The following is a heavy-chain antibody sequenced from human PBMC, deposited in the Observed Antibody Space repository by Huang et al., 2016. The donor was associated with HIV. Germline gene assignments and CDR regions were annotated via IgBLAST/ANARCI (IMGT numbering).Heavy chain of an antibody. CDR2: IQYDGTKK. CDR1: GFTFSGYG. V-gene: IGHV3-30*02. Sequence: QVQLVESGGGVVQPGGSLRLSCATSGFTFSGYGMHWVRQAPGLGLEWVAFIQYDGTKKYYADSVKGRFNISRDNSKNMLHLQMNNLRVEDTAAYFCAKVTLGFDYWGQGTWVTVSS. D-gene: IGHD2-15*01. J-gene: IGHJ4*02. CDR3: AKVTLGFDY.